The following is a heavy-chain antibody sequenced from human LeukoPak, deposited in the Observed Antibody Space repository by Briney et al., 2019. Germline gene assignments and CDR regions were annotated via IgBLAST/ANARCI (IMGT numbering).Heavy chain of an antibody. CDR1: GGSFSGHH. D-gene: IGHD4-23*01. V-gene: IGHV4-34*01. Sequence: SETLSLTCAVSGGSFSGHHCSWIRQTPGKGLEWIGEVSQSGGASYNPSLRSRVTISVETSKNHFSLKLSSVTAADTAMYYCAGSYGGNAVGPFDIWGQGTMVTVSS. CDR3: AGSYGGNAVGPFDI. CDR2: VSQSGGA. J-gene: IGHJ3*02.